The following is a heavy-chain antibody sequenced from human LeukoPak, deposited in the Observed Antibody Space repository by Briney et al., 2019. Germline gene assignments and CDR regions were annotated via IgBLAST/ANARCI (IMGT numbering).Heavy chain of an antibody. CDR1: GGSISSGGYY. J-gene: IGHJ4*02. V-gene: IGHV4-61*08. Sequence: SSETLSLTCTVSGGSISSGGYYWSWIRQHPGKGLEWVGYIYYSGSTNYNPSLKGRVTISVDTSKNQFSLKLSSVTAADTAVYYCAMEGYSYGPFDYWGQGTLVTVSS. D-gene: IGHD5-18*01. CDR3: AMEGYSYGPFDY. CDR2: IYYSGST.